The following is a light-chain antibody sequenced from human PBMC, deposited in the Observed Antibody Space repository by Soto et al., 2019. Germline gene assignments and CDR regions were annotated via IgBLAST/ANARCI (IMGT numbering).Light chain of an antibody. J-gene: IGKJ4*01. V-gene: IGKV2-28*01. CDR3: MQGLQTPLT. CDR1: QSLLHSNGYNY. Sequence: EIVMTQSPLSLPVTPGEPASISCRPRQSLLHSNGYNYLDWYLQKPGQSPQLLIYLGSNRASGVPDRFSGIGSGTDFTLKISRVEAEDIGVYYCMQGLQTPLTVGGGTKVDIK. CDR2: LGS.